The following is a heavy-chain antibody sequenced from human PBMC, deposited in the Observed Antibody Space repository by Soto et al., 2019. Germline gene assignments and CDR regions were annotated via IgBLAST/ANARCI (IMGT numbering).Heavy chain of an antibody. D-gene: IGHD7-27*01. J-gene: IGHJ4*02. Sequence: EVQLVESGGTLVQRGGSLRLSCAASAFTFSSYWMQWVRQAPGKGLVWVSRINSEGTTTTYADSVKGRFTISRDNAKNTLFLQMNSLRAEDTAVYYCGRAPGGTGIFDYWGQGTLVNVSS. CDR3: GRAPGGTGIFDY. CDR2: INSEGTTT. CDR1: AFTFSSYW. V-gene: IGHV3-74*01.